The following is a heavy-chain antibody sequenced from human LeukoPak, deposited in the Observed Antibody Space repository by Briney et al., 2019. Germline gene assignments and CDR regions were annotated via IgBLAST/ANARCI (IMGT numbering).Heavy chain of an antibody. CDR3: ARVIYDSSGYYPAIYYFDY. D-gene: IGHD3-22*01. V-gene: IGHV4-59*01. CDR1: GGSISSYY. J-gene: IGHJ4*02. CDR2: IYYSGST. Sequence: SETLSLTCTVSGGSISSYYWSWIRQPPGKGLKWIGYIYYSGSTNYNPSLKSRVTISVDTSKNQFSLKLSSVTAADTAVYYCARVIYDSSGYYPAIYYFDYWGQGTLVTVSS.